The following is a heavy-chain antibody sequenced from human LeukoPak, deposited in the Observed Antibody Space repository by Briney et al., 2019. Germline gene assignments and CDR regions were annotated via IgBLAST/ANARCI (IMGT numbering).Heavy chain of an antibody. V-gene: IGHV3-30-3*01. D-gene: IGHD2-21*01. Sequence: GGSLRLSCAASGFTFSTYFMHWVRQAPGKGLEWVADIASDGSHTFYVESVEGRFTISRDNSKNTLYLQMNSLRAEDAAVYFCARERQDTILHSGAFDIWGQGTRVTVSS. J-gene: IGHJ3*02. CDR2: IASDGSHT. CDR1: GFTFSTYF. CDR3: ARERQDTILHSGAFDI.